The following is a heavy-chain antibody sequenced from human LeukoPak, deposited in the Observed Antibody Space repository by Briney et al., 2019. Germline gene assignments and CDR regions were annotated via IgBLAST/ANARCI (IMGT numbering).Heavy chain of an antibody. Sequence: PGGSLRLSCAASGFTFSNNWMHWVRQAPGKGLVWVSHINSDGSSTNYADSVKGRFTISRDNAKNSLYLQMNSLRAEDAAVYYCARELLAYGDYTFDYWGQGTLVTVSS. V-gene: IGHV3-74*01. J-gene: IGHJ4*02. CDR1: GFTFSNNW. CDR3: ARELLAYGDYTFDY. CDR2: INSDGSST. D-gene: IGHD4-17*01.